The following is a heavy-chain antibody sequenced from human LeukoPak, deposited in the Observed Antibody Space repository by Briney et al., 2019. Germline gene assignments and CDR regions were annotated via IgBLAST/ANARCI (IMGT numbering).Heavy chain of an antibody. J-gene: IGHJ4*02. CDR3: ARGGRWLQSGLNY. CDR2: INYSGST. CDR1: GCSFSSYY. D-gene: IGHD5-24*01. Sequence: PSETLSLTCTVSGCSFSSYYWSWIRQPPGKGLEWIGYINYSGSTNYNPSLKSRVSISVDTSKNQFSLKLSSVTAADTAVYYCARGGRWLQSGLNYWGQGTLVTVSS. V-gene: IGHV4-59*01.